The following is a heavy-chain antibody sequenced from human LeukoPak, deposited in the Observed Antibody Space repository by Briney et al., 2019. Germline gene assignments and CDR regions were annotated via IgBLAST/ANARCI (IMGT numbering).Heavy chain of an antibody. D-gene: IGHD3-10*01. V-gene: IGHV3-30*18. J-gene: IGHJ4*02. CDR2: ISYDGSNK. CDR1: GFTFSSYG. CDR3: ANLGGYGSGSYYGIDY. Sequence: PGGSLRLSCAASGFTFSSYGMHWVRQAPGKGLEWVAVISYDGSNKYYADSVKGRFTISRDNSKNTLYLQMNSLRAEDTAVYYCANLGGYGSGSYYGIDYWGQGTLVTVSS.